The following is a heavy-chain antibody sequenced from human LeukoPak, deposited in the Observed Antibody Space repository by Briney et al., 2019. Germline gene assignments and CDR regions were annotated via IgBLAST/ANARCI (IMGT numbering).Heavy chain of an antibody. CDR1: GDSIGSGPYY. V-gene: IGHV4-39*01. CDR2: IYYTRNT. J-gene: IGHJ4*02. CDR3: ARRDNSDSSGYFDH. Sequence: PSETLSLTCSASGDSIGSGPYYWSWIRQSPGKGLEWIGTIYYTRNTYYNSSLKSRVTISIDTSKNQFSLKLSSVTAADTAIYYCARRDNSDSSGYFDHWGLGTLVTVSS. D-gene: IGHD3-22*01.